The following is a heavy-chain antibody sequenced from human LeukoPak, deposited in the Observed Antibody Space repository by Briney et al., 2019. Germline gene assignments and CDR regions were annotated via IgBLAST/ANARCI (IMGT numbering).Heavy chain of an antibody. V-gene: IGHV4-4*07. CDR2: IYTSGST. D-gene: IGHD3-10*01. CDR3: ARDPTSGGWFDP. CDR1: GGSISSYY. Sequence: SETLSLTCTVSGGSISSYYWSWIRQPAGKGLEWIGRIYTSGSTNYNPSLKSRVTMSVDTSKNQFSLKLGSVTAADTAVYYCARDPTSGGWFDPWGQGTLVTVSS. J-gene: IGHJ5*02.